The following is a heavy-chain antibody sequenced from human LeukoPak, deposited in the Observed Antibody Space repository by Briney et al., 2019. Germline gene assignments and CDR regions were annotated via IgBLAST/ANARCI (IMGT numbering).Heavy chain of an antibody. Sequence: SETLSLTCTVSGGSISGFYWSWIRQPPGRTLEWIGYIHDSGLTDYNPSLESRLTISVDMSKNQFSLQLTHVTAADTAVYYCARHDTVLQGGGYDSWGQGTLVTVSS. J-gene: IGHJ4*02. V-gene: IGHV4-59*08. D-gene: IGHD2-8*01. CDR2: IHDSGLT. CDR1: GGSISGFY. CDR3: ARHDTVLQGGGYDS.